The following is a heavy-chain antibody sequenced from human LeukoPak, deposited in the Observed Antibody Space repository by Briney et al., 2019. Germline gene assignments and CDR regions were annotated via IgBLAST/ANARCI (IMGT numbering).Heavy chain of an antibody. Sequence: ASVKVSCKASGYTFTSYGISWVRQAPGQGLEWMGWISAYNGNTNYAQKLQGRVTMTTDTSTSTAYMELRSLRSDDTAVYYCARDYCPNGYKVFGDYWGQGTLVTVSS. V-gene: IGHV1-18*01. D-gene: IGHD5-24*01. CDR1: GYTFTSYG. CDR3: ARDYCPNGYKVFGDY. J-gene: IGHJ4*02. CDR2: ISAYNGNT.